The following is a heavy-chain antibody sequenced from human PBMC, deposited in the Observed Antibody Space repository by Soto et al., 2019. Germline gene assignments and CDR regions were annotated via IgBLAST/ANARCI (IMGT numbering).Heavy chain of an antibody. CDR1: GFTFDDYA. CDR3: EKPRVTSVLRGMDV. CDR2: ITWNSNRL. Sequence: EVQLVESGGALVQPGGSLRLSCAASGFTFDDYAMHWVRQAPGKGLEWVSGITWNSNRLLYSDSVKGRFTISRDNARKSLKLKINNLRREDAAFYYCEKPRVTSVLRGMDVGGQGTTVPVSS. J-gene: IGHJ6*02. D-gene: IGHD4-4*01. V-gene: IGHV3-9*01.